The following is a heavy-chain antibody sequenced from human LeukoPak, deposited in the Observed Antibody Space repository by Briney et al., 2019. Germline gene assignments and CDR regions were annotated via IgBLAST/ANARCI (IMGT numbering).Heavy chain of an antibody. D-gene: IGHD3-10*01. CDR3: AARKVRGVWFYLDY. Sequence: GVSLRLSCAASGFTVSAYAMAWVRQAPGKGPEWVSTIYDDNTHYADSVKGRFAISTDNSKNTLYLQMNSLRVEDTAVYFCAARKVRGVWFYLDYWGQGTLVTVSS. V-gene: IGHV3-23*01. CDR1: GFTVSAYA. CDR2: IYDDNT. J-gene: IGHJ4*02.